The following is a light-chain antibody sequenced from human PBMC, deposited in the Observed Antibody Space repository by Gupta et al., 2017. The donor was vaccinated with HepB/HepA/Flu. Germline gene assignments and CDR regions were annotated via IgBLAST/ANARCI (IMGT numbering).Light chain of an antibody. CDR1: QNINDW. J-gene: IGKJ3*01. Sequence: DIQMTQSPSTLSASVGDRVTITCRASQNINDWLAWYQQKPGKAPKFLIYKTSTLESGVPSRFSGSGSGTEFILTIANLQPDDFATYYCQQDQSSMFTFGHGTKVEFK. CDR3: QQDQSSMFT. V-gene: IGKV1-5*03. CDR2: KTS.